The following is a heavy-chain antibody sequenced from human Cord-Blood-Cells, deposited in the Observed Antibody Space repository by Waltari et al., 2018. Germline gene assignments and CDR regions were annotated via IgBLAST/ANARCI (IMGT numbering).Heavy chain of an antibody. CDR1: GGSFSGYD. V-gene: IGHV4-34*01. Sequence: QAQLHQWGPGLLKPSETLSLTCAVYGGSFSGYDWSWIRHTPGKGPELTGEINHSGSTDYNTALKSRGTVTVHTSTNLFSLKLRSVTGADADVYSCHIRTRSGFADCGQGTLVTVSS. CDR3: HIRTRSGFAD. J-gene: IGHJ4*02. CDR2: INHSGST.